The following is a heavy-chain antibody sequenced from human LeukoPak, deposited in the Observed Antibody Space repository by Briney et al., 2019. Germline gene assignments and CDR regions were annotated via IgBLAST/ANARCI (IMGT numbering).Heavy chain of an antibody. V-gene: IGHV4-34*01. D-gene: IGHD2-21*02. Sequence: PSETLSLTCAVHGGSFSGSYWNWIRQPPGKGLEWIGSIYYSGSTYYNPSLKSRVTISVDTSKNQLSLKLSSVTAADTAVYYCARPRLAYCGGDCYSWYNWFDPWGQGTLVTVSS. CDR2: IYYSGST. CDR1: GGSFSGSY. CDR3: ARPRLAYCGGDCYSWYNWFDP. J-gene: IGHJ5*02.